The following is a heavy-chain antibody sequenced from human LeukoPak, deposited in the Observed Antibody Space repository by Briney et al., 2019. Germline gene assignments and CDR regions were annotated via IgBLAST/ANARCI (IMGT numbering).Heavy chain of an antibody. CDR1: GYTFTSYA. V-gene: IGHV1-3*01. D-gene: IGHD6-13*01. CDR2: INAGNGNT. Sequence: VASVKVSCKASGYTFTSYAMHWVRQAPGQRLEWMGWINAGNGNTKYSQKFQGRVTITRDTSASTAYMELSSLRSEDTAVYYCARSGSSWYSYYYYGMDVWGQGTTVTVSS. CDR3: ARSGSSWYSYYYYGMDV. J-gene: IGHJ6*02.